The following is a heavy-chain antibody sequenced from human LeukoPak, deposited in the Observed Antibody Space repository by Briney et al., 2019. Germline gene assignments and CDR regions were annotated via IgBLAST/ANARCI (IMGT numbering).Heavy chain of an antibody. CDR3: ARLYGDYVYFDY. CDR2: IYYSGTT. Sequence: PLETLSLTCTVSGGSISSGDYYWSWIRQHPGKGLEWIGYIYYSGTTNYNPSLKSRVTISVDTSKNQFSLKLSSVTAADTAVYYCARLYGDYVYFDYWGQGTLVTVSS. D-gene: IGHD4-17*01. J-gene: IGHJ4*02. V-gene: IGHV4-31*03. CDR1: GGSISSGDYY.